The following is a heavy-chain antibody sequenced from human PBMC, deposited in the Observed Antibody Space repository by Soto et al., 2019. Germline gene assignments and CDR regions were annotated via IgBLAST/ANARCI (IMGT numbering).Heavy chain of an antibody. CDR1: GGTFSSYA. J-gene: IGHJ6*02. CDR3: AREGDCISTSCYGYYGMDV. Sequence: QVQLVQSGAEVKKPGSSVKVSCKASGGTFSSYAISWVRQAPGQGLEWMGGIIPIFGTANYAQKFQGRVTITADEXXSXAXXELSSLRSEDTAVYYCAREGDCISTSCYGYYGMDVWGQGTTVTVSS. CDR2: IIPIFGTA. D-gene: IGHD2-2*01. V-gene: IGHV1-69*12.